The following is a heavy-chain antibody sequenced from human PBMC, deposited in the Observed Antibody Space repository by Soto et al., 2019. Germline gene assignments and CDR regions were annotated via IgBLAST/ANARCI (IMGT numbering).Heavy chain of an antibody. CDR1: GYTFTSYD. D-gene: IGHD6-13*01. Sequence: QVQLVQSGAEVKKPGASVKVSCKASGYTFTSYDINWVRQAAGQGLEWMGWMNPNSGNTGYAQKFQGRVTMTRNTSISTAYMERSSLRSEDTAVYYCARVGGSSSWYYYYYGMDVWGQGTTVTVSS. CDR3: ARVGGSSSWYYYYYGMDV. CDR2: MNPNSGNT. V-gene: IGHV1-8*01. J-gene: IGHJ6*02.